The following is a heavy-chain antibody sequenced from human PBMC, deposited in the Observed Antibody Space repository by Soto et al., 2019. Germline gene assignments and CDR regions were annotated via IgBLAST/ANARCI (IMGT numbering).Heavy chain of an antibody. Sequence: GSLTLACAASGFIVISHWMHWVRQDRGEWMVWVYDIGRDASNVRDADCVHGRLTISSDNARNILYLKMNSLRDEDTAVYYCVSDNNWSYDYWGQGIMVTVSS. CDR2: IGRDASNV. D-gene: IGHD1-1*01. V-gene: IGHV3-74*01. J-gene: IGHJ4*02. CDR3: VSDNNWSYDY. CDR1: GFIVISHW.